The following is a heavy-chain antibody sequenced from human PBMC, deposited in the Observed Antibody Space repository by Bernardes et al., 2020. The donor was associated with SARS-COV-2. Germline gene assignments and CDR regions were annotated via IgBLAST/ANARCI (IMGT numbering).Heavy chain of an antibody. J-gene: IGHJ4*02. CDR3: ARGGSRATWIQLWFSPPFDY. CDR1: GGSISSSSYY. Sequence: SETLSLTCTVSGGSISSSSYYWGWIRQPPGKGLEWIGSIYYSGSTYYNPSLKSRVTISVVTSKNQFSLKLSSVTAADTAVYYCARGGSRATWIQLWFSPPFDYWGQGTLVTVSS. D-gene: IGHD5-18*01. V-gene: IGHV4-39*01. CDR2: IYYSGST.